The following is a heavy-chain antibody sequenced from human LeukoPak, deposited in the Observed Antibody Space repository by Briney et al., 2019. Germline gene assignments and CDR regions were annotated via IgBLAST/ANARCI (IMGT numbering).Heavy chain of an antibody. CDR2: IYYSGST. J-gene: IGHJ4*02. V-gene: IGHV4-59*08. D-gene: IGHD4-17*01. Sequence: SETLSLTCTVSGGSISSYYWSWIRQPPGKGLEWIGYIYYSGSTNYNPSLKSRVTISVDTSKNQFSLKLSSVTAADTAVYYCARHYYGDYLDYWGQGTLVTVSS. CDR3: ARHYYGDYLDY. CDR1: GGSISSYY.